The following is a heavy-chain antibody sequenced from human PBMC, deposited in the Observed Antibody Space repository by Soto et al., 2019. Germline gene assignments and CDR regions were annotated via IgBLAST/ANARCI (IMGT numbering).Heavy chain of an antibody. Sequence: PSETLSLTCAVYGGSFSGYYWSWIRQPPGKGLEWIGEINHSGSTNYNPSLKSRVTISVDTSKNQFSLKLSSVTAADTAVYYCARNMATVTYYYYYYGMDVWGQGTTVTVS. CDR2: INHSGST. CDR1: GGSFSGYY. CDR3: ARNMATVTYYYYYYGMDV. D-gene: IGHD4-17*01. V-gene: IGHV4-34*01. J-gene: IGHJ6*02.